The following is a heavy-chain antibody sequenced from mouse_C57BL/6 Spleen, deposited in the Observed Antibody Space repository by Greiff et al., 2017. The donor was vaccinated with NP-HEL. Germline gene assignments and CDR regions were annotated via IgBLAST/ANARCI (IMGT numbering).Heavy chain of an antibody. CDR3: ARDWGYGNYVSAMDY. CDR2: ISDGGSYT. D-gene: IGHD2-1*01. Sequence: VQLKESGGGLVKPGGSLKLSCAASGFTFSSYAMSWVRQTPEKRLEWVATISDGGSYTYYPDNVKGRFTISRDNAKNNLYLQMSHLKSEDTAMYYCARDWGYGNYVSAMDYWGQGTSVTVSS. CDR1: GFTFSSYA. V-gene: IGHV5-4*01. J-gene: IGHJ4*01.